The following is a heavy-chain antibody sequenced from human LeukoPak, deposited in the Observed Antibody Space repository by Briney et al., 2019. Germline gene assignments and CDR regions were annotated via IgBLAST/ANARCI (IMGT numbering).Heavy chain of an antibody. CDR2: ISYDGSNK. J-gene: IGHJ6*03. CDR1: GFTVSSNY. V-gene: IGHV3-30-3*01. CDR3: ARVPTRQYYYMDV. Sequence: GGSLRLSCAASGFTVSSNYMSWVRQAPGKGLEWVAVISYDGSNKYYADSVKGRFTVSRDNSKNTLYLQMNSLRAEDTAVYFCARVPTRQYYYMDVWGKGTTVTVSS.